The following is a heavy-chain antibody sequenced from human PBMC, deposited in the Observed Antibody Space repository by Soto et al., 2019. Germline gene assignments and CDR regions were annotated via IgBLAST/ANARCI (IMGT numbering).Heavy chain of an antibody. V-gene: IGHV3-30*18. D-gene: IGHD2-15*01. CDR1: GFTFSSYG. CDR3: AKEDPLVVVAATDY. CDR2: ISYDGSNK. Sequence: GGSLRLSCAASGFTFSSYGMHWVRQAPGKGLEWVAVISYDGSNKYYADSVKGRFTISRDNSKNTLYLQMNSLRAEDTAVYYCAKEDPLVVVAATDYWGQGTLVTVSS. J-gene: IGHJ4*02.